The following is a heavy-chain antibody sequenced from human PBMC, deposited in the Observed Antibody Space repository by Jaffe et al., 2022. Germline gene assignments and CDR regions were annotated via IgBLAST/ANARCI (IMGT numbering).Heavy chain of an antibody. CDR3: ARVHLPGLGSERYYFDY. J-gene: IGHJ4*02. D-gene: IGHD2-2*01. V-gene: IGHV1-69*05. CDR2: IIPIFGTA. Sequence: QVQLVQSGAEVKKPGSSVKVSCKASGGTFSSYAISWVRQAPGQGLEWMGGIIPIFGTANYAQKFQGRVTITTDESTSTAYMELSSLRSEDTAVYYCARVHLPGLGSERYYFDYWGQGTLVTVSS. CDR1: GGTFSSYA.